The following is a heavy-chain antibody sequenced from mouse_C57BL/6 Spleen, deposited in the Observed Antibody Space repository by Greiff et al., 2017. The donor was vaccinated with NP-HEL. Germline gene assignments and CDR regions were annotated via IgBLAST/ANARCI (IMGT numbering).Heavy chain of an antibody. J-gene: IGHJ3*01. Sequence: EVQLQQSGAELVRPGASVKLSCTASGFNIKDYYMHWVKQRPEQGLEWIGRIDPEDGDTEYAPQFQGKATLTADTSSNTAYLQLSSLTSADTAVYYCTTWTVPAWFAYWGKGTLVTVSA. CDR3: TTWTVPAWFAY. V-gene: IGHV14-1*01. CDR2: IDPEDGDT. CDR1: GFNIKDYY. D-gene: IGHD6-1*01.